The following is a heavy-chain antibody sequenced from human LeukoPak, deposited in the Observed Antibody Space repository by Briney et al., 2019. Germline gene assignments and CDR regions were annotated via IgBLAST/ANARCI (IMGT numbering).Heavy chain of an antibody. J-gene: IGHJ4*02. CDR3: ARDFVVAAAGGYFDY. V-gene: IGHV3-66*01. Sequence: GGSLRLSCAASGFTFSNYAMSWVRQAPGKGLEWVSLIYAAGSTYYADSVKGRFTISRDNSKNTLYLQMNSLRAEDTAVYYCARDFVVAAAGGYFDYWGQGTLVTVSS. CDR2: IYAAGST. D-gene: IGHD6-13*01. CDR1: GFTFSNYA.